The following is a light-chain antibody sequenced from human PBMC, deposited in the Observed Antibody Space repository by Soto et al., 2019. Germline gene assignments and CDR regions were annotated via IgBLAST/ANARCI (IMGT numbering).Light chain of an antibody. CDR2: EVS. J-gene: IGLJ2*01. CDR3: SSSTRSDTLL. V-gene: IGLV2-14*01. CDR1: SSDVGGYNY. Sequence: QSVLTQPASVSGSPGQSITISCTGTSSDVGGYNYVSWYQQHPGKAPQLMIYEVSNRPSGVSNRFSGSKSGNTASLTISGLQAEDEADYYCSSSTRSDTLLFGGGTKLTVL.